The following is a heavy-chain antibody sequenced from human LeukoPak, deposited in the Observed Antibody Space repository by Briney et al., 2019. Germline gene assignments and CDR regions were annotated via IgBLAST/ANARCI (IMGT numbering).Heavy chain of an antibody. D-gene: IGHD3-3*01. CDR3: ARGSYYDFWSGPGVFDY. CDR1: GFTFSSYG. Sequence: GGSLRLSCAASGFTFSSYGMHWVRQAPGKGLEWVAVIWYDGSNKYYADSVKGRFTISRDNSKNTLYLQMNSLRAEDTAVYYCARGSYYDFWSGPGVFDYWGQGTLVTVS. CDR2: IWYDGSNK. V-gene: IGHV3-33*01. J-gene: IGHJ4*02.